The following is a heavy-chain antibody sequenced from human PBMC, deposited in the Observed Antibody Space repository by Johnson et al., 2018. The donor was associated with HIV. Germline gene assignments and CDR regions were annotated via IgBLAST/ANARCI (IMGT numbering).Heavy chain of an antibody. J-gene: IGHJ3*02. D-gene: IGHD4-17*01. Sequence: VQLVESGGGVVQPGRSLRLSCAASGFTFSSYAMHWVRQAPGKGLEWVSGISWNSGSIGYADSVKGRFTISRDNAKNSLYLQMNSLRAEDTAVYYCARGGDYDEGAFDIWGQGTMVTVSS. CDR3: ARGGDYDEGAFDI. CDR2: ISWNSGSI. V-gene: IGHV3-9*01. CDR1: GFTFSSYA.